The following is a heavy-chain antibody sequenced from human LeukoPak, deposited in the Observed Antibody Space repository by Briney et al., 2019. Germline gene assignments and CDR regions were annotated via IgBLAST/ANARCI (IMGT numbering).Heavy chain of an antibody. CDR1: GGSIRSYY. CDR2: IYYSGST. Sequence: SETLSLTCTVSGGSIRSYYWSWIRQPPGKGLEWIGYIYYSGSTNYNPSLKSRVTISVDTSKNQFSLKPSSVTAADTAVYYCARARVAGIGVDYWGQGTLVTVSS. J-gene: IGHJ4*02. CDR3: ARARVAGIGVDY. D-gene: IGHD6-19*01. V-gene: IGHV4-59*12.